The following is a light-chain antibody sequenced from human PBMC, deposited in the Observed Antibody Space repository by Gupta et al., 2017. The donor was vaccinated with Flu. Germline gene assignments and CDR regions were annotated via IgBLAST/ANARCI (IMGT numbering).Light chain of an antibody. V-gene: IGKV3-11*01. J-gene: IGKJ3*01. CDR1: QGVYSY. CDR3: QQRSNWPPFT. Sequence: EIVLTQSPATLSLSPGERATLSCRASQGVYSYLAWYKQKPGQAPRLLIYDASNRDTGIPARFSGSGSGTDLTLTISSREPEDFAVYYCQQRSNWPPFTFGHGTKVDIK. CDR2: DAS.